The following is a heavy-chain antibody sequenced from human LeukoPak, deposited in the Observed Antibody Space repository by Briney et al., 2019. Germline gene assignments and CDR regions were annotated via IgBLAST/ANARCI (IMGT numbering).Heavy chain of an antibody. CDR3: ARVSTLGYCSSTSCYAIDS. CDR1: GGSISSGDYY. Sequence: SQTLSITCTVSGGSISSGDYYCSWIRQPPGKGLEWLGYIYYSGSTYYNPSLKSRVTISVDTSKNQFSLKLSSVTAADTAVYYCARVSTLGYCSSTSCYAIDSWGQGTLVTVSS. J-gene: IGHJ4*02. D-gene: IGHD2-2*01. CDR2: IYYSGST. V-gene: IGHV4-30-4*01.